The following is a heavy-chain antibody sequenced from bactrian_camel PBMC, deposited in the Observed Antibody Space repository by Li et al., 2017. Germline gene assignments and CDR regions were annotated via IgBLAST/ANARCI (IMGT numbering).Heavy chain of an antibody. D-gene: IGHD7*01. CDR2: FDSDGST. CDR1: GDNLDGVC. Sequence: HVQLVESGGDSVQSGGSLRLSCEVSGDNLDGVCMAWFRQAPGKERTGVASFDSDGSTSYADSVKGRFTISKDNAGNTLYLQMDSLKPEDTAMYYCAARLYGSNWCQSGDYNDWGQGTQVTVS. CDR3: AARLYGSNWCQSGDYND. J-gene: IGHJ4*01. V-gene: IGHV3S55*01.